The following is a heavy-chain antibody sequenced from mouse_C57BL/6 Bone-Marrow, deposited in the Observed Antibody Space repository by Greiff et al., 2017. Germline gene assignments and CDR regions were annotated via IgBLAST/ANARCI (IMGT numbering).Heavy chain of an antibody. CDR1: GFTFSDYY. CDR2: ISNGGGST. D-gene: IGHD2-5*01. V-gene: IGHV5-12*01. J-gene: IGHJ4*01. CDR3: ARRYYSNFYAMDY. Sequence: DVKLQESGGGLVQPGGSLKLSCAASGFTFSDYYMYWVRQTPEKRLEWVAYISNGGGSTYYPDTVKGRFTISRDNAKNTLYLQMSRLKAEDTSMYYCARRYYSNFYAMDYWGQGTSVTVSS.